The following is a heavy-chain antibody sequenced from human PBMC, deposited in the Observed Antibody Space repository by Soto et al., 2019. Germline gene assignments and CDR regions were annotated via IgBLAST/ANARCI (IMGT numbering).Heavy chain of an antibody. Sequence: GGSLRLSCTASGFAFRSHAMQWVRQAPGKGLEWVAVISSDGATKYVADSLKGRFTISRDNYESTMSLQMNNLRPEDTALYYCARSSVHVAAAGRLDLWGPGTLVTVSS. D-gene: IGHD6-13*01. CDR3: ARSSVHVAAAGRLDL. CDR2: ISSDGATK. CDR1: GFAFRSHA. J-gene: IGHJ5*02. V-gene: IGHV3-30*14.